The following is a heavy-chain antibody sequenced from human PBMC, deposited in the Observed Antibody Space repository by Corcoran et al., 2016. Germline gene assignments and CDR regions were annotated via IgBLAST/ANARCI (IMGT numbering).Heavy chain of an antibody. D-gene: IGHD3-9*01. Sequence: EVQLVESGGGLVQPGGSLRLSCATSGFTFNNYWMSWVRQAPGKGLEWVANIKQDGSEKYYLDSVKGRFTISRDNAKNSLYLQMNSLRVEDTAVYYCARPRTGYYEYWGQGTLVTVSS. J-gene: IGHJ4*02. CDR3: ARPRTGYYEY. V-gene: IGHV3-7*03. CDR2: IKQDGSEK. CDR1: GFTFNNYW.